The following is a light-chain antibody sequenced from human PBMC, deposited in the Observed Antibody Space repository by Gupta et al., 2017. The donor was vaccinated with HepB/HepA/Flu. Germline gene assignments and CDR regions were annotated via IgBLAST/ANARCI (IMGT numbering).Light chain of an antibody. CDR1: NSNIWTGYD. V-gene: IGLV1-40*01. Sequence: QSVLTQPPSVSAAPVQRVTISCTGSNSNIWTGYDVHWYQQPPGTAPKLLSYGNRHRPSGAPDCCAGYNAATSAFLATTGLQAEDEAYYYYPCYDSRLGVVFGGGTKLTVL. CDR3: PCYDSRLGVV. J-gene: IGLJ2*01. CDR2: GNR.